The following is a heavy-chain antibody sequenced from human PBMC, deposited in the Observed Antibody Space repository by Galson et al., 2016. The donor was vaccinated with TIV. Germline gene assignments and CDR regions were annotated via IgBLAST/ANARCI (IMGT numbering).Heavy chain of an antibody. D-gene: IGHD2-21*01. Sequence: SVKVSCKASGGTFSSYGISWVRQAPGQGLEWMGGINPVFGIPDYAQKFQGRVTITADESTSTAYMELTSLRSEDTAVYYCARGKEQVINYYYYMDVWGKGTTITVSS. CDR3: ARGKEQVINYYYYMDV. J-gene: IGHJ6*03. V-gene: IGHV1-69*13. CDR1: GGTFSSYG. CDR2: INPVFGIP.